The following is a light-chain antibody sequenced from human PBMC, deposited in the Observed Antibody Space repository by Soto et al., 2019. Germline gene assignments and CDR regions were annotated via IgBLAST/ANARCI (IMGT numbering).Light chain of an antibody. Sequence: EIVLTQSPGTLSLSPGERATLSCRASQSVTSSYLAWYQQKPGQAPRLLIYGASSRATGIPDRFNGSGSGTDFTLTISRLEADDVAVYHCHQYGSSVRAFGQGTKLEIK. CDR2: GAS. J-gene: IGKJ1*01. V-gene: IGKV3-20*01. CDR1: QSVTSSY. CDR3: HQYGSSVRA.